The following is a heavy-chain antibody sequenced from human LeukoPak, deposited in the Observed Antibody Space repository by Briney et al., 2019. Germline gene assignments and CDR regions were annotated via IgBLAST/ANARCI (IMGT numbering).Heavy chain of an antibody. CDR1: GFIFSTYG. J-gene: IGHJ1*01. Sequence: GGSLRLSCAASGFIFSTYGMYWVRQAPGKGLEWVAFIRHDGSIKNYADSVKGRSTISRDNSKNTLYLQMNSLRAEDTAVYYCARSATMKSTEYFQHWGQGTLVTVSS. V-gene: IGHV3-30*02. D-gene: IGHD1-26*01. CDR3: ARSATMKSTEYFQH. CDR2: IRHDGSIK.